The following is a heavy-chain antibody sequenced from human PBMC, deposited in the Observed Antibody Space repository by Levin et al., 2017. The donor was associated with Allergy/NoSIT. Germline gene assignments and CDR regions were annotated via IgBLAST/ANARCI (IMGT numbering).Heavy chain of an antibody. CDR2: IYHSGST. D-gene: IGHD3-16*02. V-gene: IGHV4-39*01. CDR1: GGSIRSSTYY. J-gene: IGHJ4*02. Sequence: KPSETLSLTCTVSGGSIRSSTYYWGWIRQPPGKGLVWIGSIYHSGSTYYNPSLKSRISISVDTSKNQFSLRVNSVTAADTAVYYCASRTYRDWGQGILVTVSS. CDR3: ASRTYRD.